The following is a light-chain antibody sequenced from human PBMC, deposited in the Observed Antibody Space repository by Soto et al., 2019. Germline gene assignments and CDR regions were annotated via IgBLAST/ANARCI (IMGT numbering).Light chain of an antibody. V-gene: IGKV3-15*01. Sequence: EIVMTQSPATLSVSPGERATLSCRASQSVSSNLAWYQQKPGQAPRLLIYGASTRANGIPARFSGSGSGTEFTLTISSLQSEDFAVYSCQQYNNWPHTFGQGTKLEIK. J-gene: IGKJ2*01. CDR3: QQYNNWPHT. CDR2: GAS. CDR1: QSVSSN.